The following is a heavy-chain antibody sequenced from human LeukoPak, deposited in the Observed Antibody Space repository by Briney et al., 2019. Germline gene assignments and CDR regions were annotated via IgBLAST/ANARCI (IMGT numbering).Heavy chain of an antibody. D-gene: IGHD3-22*01. J-gene: IGHJ4*02. V-gene: IGHV1-2*06. CDR1: GYTFTGYY. Sequence: ASVKVSCKASGYTFTGYYMHWVRQAPGQGLEWMGRINPNSGGTNYAQKCQGRVAMSRDTSISTAYMELSRLRSDDTAVYYCARDRYYYDSSGPGDYWGQGNLVTVSS. CDR3: ARDRYYYDSSGPGDY. CDR2: INPNSGGT.